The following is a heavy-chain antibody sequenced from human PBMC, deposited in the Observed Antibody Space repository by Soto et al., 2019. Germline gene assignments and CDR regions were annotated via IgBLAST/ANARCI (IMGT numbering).Heavy chain of an antibody. CDR1: GGSISSGGYY. V-gene: IGHV4-31*03. CDR2: IYYSGST. J-gene: IGHJ4*02. Sequence: SETLSLTCTVSGGSISSGGYYWSWIRQHPGKGLEWIGYIYYSGSTYYNPSLKSRVTISVDTSKNQFSLKLSSVTAADTAVYYCARILYYDFWSGYYPYYFDYRGQGTLVTVSS. D-gene: IGHD3-3*01. CDR3: ARILYYDFWSGYYPYYFDY.